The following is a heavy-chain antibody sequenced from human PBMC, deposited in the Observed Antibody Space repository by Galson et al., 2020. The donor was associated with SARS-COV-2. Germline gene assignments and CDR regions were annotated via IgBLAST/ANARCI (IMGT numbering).Heavy chain of an antibody. D-gene: IGHD5-12*01. V-gene: IGHV3-20*01. Sequence: GESLKISCAASGFAFDDYGMSWVRQAPGKGLEWVSGINWNGGSTGYADSVKGRFTISRDNAKNSLYLQMNSLRAEDTALYHCARSRDPGYPVLFDYWGQGTLVTVSS. CDR2: INWNGGST. CDR3: ARSRDPGYPVLFDY. J-gene: IGHJ4*02. CDR1: GFAFDDYG.